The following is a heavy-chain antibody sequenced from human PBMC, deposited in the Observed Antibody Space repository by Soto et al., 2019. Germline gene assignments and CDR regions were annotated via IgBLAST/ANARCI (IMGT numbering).Heavy chain of an antibody. J-gene: IGHJ5*02. V-gene: IGHV5-51*01. CDR2: IYPGDSDT. Sequence: XDSLTISCKGSGYSFTSYWIGWVRQMPGKGLEWMGIIYPGDSDTRYSPSFQGQVTISADKSISTAYLQWSSLKASDTAMYYCARQVRDTVVVPAAIVPWFDPWGQGTLVTSPQ. D-gene: IGHD2-2*02. CDR3: ARQVRDTVVVPAAIVPWFDP. CDR1: GYSFTSYW.